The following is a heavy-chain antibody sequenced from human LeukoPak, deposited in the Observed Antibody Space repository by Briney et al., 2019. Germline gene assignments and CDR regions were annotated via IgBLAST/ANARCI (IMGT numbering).Heavy chain of an antibody. J-gene: IGHJ4*02. V-gene: IGHV1-69*13. CDR3: ARDPLASSGWPKEGFLGAN. Sequence: ASVKVSCKASGGTLSRFAISWVRQAPGQGLEWMGGIIAIFGTANYAQKFQGRVTITADESTSTAYMELSSLRSEDTTVYYCARDPLASSGWPKEGFLGANWGQGTLVTVSS. D-gene: IGHD6-19*01. CDR1: GGTLSRFA. CDR2: IIAIFGTA.